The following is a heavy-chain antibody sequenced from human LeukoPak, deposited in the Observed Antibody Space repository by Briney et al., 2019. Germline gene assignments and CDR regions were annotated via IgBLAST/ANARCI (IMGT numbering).Heavy chain of an antibody. CDR2: IGVGGET. J-gene: IGHJ6*03. CDR1: AFTLSNFD. V-gene: IGHV3-13*01. D-gene: IGHD4/OR15-4a*01. Sequence: PGGSLRLSCVASAFTLSNFDIYWVRQGPGRGLEWVSTIGVGGETHYPDSLRGRFTISRENAKNSLYLQMYSLRAEDTAVYYCSREHCDGGNYYGWRYLDVWGKGTTVTVSS. CDR3: SREHCDGGNYYGWRYLDV.